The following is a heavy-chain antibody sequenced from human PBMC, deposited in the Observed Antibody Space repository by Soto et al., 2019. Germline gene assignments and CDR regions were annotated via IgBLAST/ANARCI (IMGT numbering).Heavy chain of an antibody. J-gene: IGHJ4*02. CDR2: ISAYNGNT. CDR1: GYTFTSYG. D-gene: IGHD6-13*01. Sequence: GASVKVSCKASGYTFTSYGISWVRQAPGQGLEWMGWISAYNGNTNYAQKLQGRVTMTTDTSTSTAYMELRSLRSDDTDVYYCARDLYGIAAAGMLDYWGQGTLVTVSS. V-gene: IGHV1-18*01. CDR3: ARDLYGIAAAGMLDY.